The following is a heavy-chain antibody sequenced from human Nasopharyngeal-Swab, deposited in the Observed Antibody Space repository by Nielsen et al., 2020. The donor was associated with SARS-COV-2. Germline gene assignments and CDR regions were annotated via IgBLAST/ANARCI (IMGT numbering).Heavy chain of an antibody. V-gene: IGHV3-21*01. CDR2: ISTTSDYI. D-gene: IGHD3-9*01. Sequence: GESLKISCAASGFTFTDYVMHWVRQAPGKGLEWVSSISTTSDYIYYADSVKGRFTISRDNARNSLHLQMHSLRAEDTAVYYCVRDGYFDWSFGYWSQGTLVTVSS. CDR1: GFTFTDYV. CDR3: VRDGYFDWSFGY. J-gene: IGHJ4*02.